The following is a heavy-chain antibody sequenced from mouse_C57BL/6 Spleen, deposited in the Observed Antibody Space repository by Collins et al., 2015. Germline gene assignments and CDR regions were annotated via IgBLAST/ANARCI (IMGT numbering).Heavy chain of an antibody. CDR2: INTYPGVP. V-gene: IGHV9-3*01. J-gene: IGHJ4*01. Sequence: QIQLVQSGPELKKPGETVKISCKASGYTFTTYGMSWVKQAPGKGLKWMGWINTYPGVPTYADDFKGRFAFSLETSASTAYLQINNLKNEDTATYFCARPTDDYYYYAMDYWGQGTSVTVSS. D-gene: IGHD2-4*01. CDR3: ARPTDDYYYYAMDY. CDR1: GYTFTTYG.